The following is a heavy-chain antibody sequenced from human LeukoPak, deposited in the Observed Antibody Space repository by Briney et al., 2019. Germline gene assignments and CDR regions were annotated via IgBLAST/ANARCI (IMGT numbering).Heavy chain of an antibody. V-gene: IGHV1-69*01. Sequence: SVKVSCKASGGTFSSYAISWVRQAPGQGLEWMGGIIPIFGTANYAQKFQGRVTITADESTSTAYMELSSLRSEDTAVYYCARGVAVAGNWYFDLWGRGTLVTVSS. CDR3: ARGVAVAGNWYFDL. CDR1: GGTFSSYA. D-gene: IGHD6-19*01. J-gene: IGHJ2*01. CDR2: IIPIFGTA.